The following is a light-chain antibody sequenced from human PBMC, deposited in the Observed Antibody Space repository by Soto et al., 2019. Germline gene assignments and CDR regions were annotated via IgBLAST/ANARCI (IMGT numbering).Light chain of an antibody. CDR1: QSVSSY. CDR2: DAS. V-gene: IGKV3-11*01. CDR3: QQRSNWPRT. Sequence: EIVLTQSPATLSLSPGERATLSCRATQSVSSYLAWYQQKPGQAPRLLLYDASNRATGIPARFSGGGSGTDFTLTISSLEPEDFAFYYCQQRSNWPRTFGQGTKLEIK. J-gene: IGKJ2*01.